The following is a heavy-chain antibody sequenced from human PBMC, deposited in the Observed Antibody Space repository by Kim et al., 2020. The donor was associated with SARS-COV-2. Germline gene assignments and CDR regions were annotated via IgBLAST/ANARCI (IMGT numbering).Heavy chain of an antibody. CDR1: GGSISSGGYY. V-gene: IGHV4-31*03. CDR3: ARSYYDFWSGLYYYYGMDV. J-gene: IGHJ6*02. CDR2: IYYSGST. Sequence: SETLSLTCTVSGGSISSGGYYWSWIRQHPGKGREWIGYIYYSGSTYYNPSLKSRVTISVDTSKNQFSLKLSSVTAADTAVYYCARSYYDFWSGLYYYYGMDVWGQGATVTVSS. D-gene: IGHD3-3*01.